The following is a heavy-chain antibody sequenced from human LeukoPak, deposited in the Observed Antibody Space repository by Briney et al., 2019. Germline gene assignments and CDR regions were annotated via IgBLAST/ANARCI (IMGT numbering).Heavy chain of an antibody. CDR2: ISSSSSYI. Sequence: GSLRLSCAASGFTFSSYSMNWVRQAPGKGLEWVSSISSSSSYIYYADSVKGRFTTSRDNAKNSLYLQMNSLRAEDTAVYYCARGSSGWYHYWGQGTLVTVSS. V-gene: IGHV3-21*01. J-gene: IGHJ4*02. CDR1: GFTFSSYS. D-gene: IGHD6-19*01. CDR3: ARGSSGWYHY.